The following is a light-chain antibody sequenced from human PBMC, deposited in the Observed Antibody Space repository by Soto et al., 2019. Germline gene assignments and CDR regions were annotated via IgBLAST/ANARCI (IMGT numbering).Light chain of an antibody. CDR2: DAS. J-gene: IGKJ4*01. CDR3: QQRSNWPPLS. Sequence: EIVVTQSPATLSLSPGERATLSCRTSQSVGSYLAWYQKKPGKAPRLLIYDASNRATGIPARFSGSGSGRDFTITSSSLEPEDFAVYYCQQRSNWPPLSFGGGTQVEIK. CDR1: QSVGSY. V-gene: IGKV3-11*02.